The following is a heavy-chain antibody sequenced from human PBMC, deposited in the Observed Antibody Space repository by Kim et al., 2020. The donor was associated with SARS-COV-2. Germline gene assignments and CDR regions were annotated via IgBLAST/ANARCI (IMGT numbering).Heavy chain of an antibody. V-gene: IGHV1-69*13. D-gene: IGHD3-22*01. J-gene: IGHJ3*02. CDR2: IIPIFGTA. Sequence: SVKVSCKASGGTFSSYAISWVRQAPGQGLEWMGGIIPIFGTANYAQKFQGRVTITADESTSTAYMELSSLRTEDTAVYYCAGYYYDSSGYYYVENAFDIWGQGTMVTVSS. CDR1: GGTFSSYA. CDR3: AGYYYDSSGYYYVENAFDI.